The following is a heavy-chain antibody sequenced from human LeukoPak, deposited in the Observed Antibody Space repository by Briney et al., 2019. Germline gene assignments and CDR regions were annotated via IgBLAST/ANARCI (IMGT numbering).Heavy chain of an antibody. V-gene: IGHV4-38-2*02. D-gene: IGHD1-26*01. CDR1: GYSISTGYY. J-gene: IGHJ4*02. CDR2: IYRSGST. CDR3: ARKSGSSTGRGVDS. Sequence: PSDTLSLTCTVSGYSISTGYYWGWIRQPPGKGLEWIGSIYRSGSTSYNPSLKSRLTISVDTSKNQFSLNLNSVTAADTAVYYCARKSGSSTGRGVDSWGQGTLVTVSS.